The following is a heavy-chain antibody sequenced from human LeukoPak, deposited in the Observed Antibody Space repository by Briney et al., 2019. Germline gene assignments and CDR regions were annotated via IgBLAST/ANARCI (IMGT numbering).Heavy chain of an antibody. CDR2: IKQDGSEK. CDR1: GFTFSSYW. Sequence: PGGSLRLSCAASGFTFSSYWMSWVRQAPGKGLEWVANIKQDGSEKYYADSVKGRFTISRDNAKNSLYLQMNSLRAEDTAVYYCARDCLRYYDFWSGYPRTYFDYWGQGTLVTVSS. CDR3: ARDCLRYYDFWSGYPRTYFDY. V-gene: IGHV3-7*01. D-gene: IGHD3-3*01. J-gene: IGHJ4*02.